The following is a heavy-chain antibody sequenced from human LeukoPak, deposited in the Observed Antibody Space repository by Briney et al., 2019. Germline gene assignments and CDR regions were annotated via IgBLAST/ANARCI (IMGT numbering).Heavy chain of an antibody. J-gene: IGHJ4*02. Sequence: GASVKVSCKASGYTFTGYYMHWVRQAPGQGLEWMGWINPNSGGTNYAQKFQGRVTMTRDTSISTAYMELSRLRSDDTAVYYCARDRVVVTASTLDYWGQGTLVTVSS. V-gene: IGHV1-2*02. D-gene: IGHD2-21*02. CDR3: ARDRVVVTASTLDY. CDR1: GYTFTGYY. CDR2: INPNSGGT.